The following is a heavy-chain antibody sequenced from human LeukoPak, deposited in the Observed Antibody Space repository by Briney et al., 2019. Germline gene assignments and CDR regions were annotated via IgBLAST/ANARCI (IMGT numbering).Heavy chain of an antibody. CDR1: GGSFSGYY. J-gene: IGHJ4*02. CDR2: INHSGST. V-gene: IGHV4-34*01. D-gene: IGHD1-26*01. Sequence: SETLSLTCAVYGGSFSGYYWSWIRQPPGKRLEWIGEINHSGSTNYSPSLKSRVTISVDTSKNQFSLKLSSVTAADTAVYYCARTYSGSYFDYWGQGTLVTVSS. CDR3: ARTYSGSYFDY.